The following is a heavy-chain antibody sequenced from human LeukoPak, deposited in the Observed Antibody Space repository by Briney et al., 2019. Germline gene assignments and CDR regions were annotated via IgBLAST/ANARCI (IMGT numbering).Heavy chain of an antibody. CDR2: IIPIFCTA. V-gene: IGHV1-69*13. CDR3: ARSEWELTLDY. Sequence: GPSVKLSCNSSGRTFSIYAIRWVRQAPAQGLEWMGGIIPIFCTANYAQKFQGRVTITADESTSTAYMELSSLRYEDTAVYYCARSEWELTLDYWGQGTLLTVSS. J-gene: IGHJ4*02. CDR1: GRTFSIYA. D-gene: IGHD1-26*01.